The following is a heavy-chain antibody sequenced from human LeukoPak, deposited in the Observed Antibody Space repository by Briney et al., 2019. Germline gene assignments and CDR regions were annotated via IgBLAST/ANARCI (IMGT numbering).Heavy chain of an antibody. J-gene: IGHJ4*02. CDR3: ARGTDYGDYNFGY. V-gene: IGHV3-48*03. CDR2: ISSSGSTI. Sequence: PGGSLRLSCAASGFTFSSYEMNWVRQAPGKGLEWVSYISSSGSTIYYADSVKGRFTISRDNAKNSLYLQMNSLRAEDTAVYYCARGTDYGDYNFGYWGQGTLVTVSS. D-gene: IGHD4-17*01. CDR1: GFTFSSYE.